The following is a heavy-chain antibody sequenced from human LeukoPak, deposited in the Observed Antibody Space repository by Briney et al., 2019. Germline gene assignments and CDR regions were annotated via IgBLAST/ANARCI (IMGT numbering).Heavy chain of an antibody. Sequence: ASVKVSCKASGYTFPSYGFSWVRQAPGQGLEWMGWISAYNGNTNYAQKLQGRVTMTTDTSTSTAYMELRSLRSDDTAVYYCARGARYCSSISCYNPDYWGQGTLVTVSS. CDR2: ISAYNGNT. CDR1: GYTFPSYG. J-gene: IGHJ4*02. CDR3: ARGARYCSSISCYNPDY. V-gene: IGHV1-18*01. D-gene: IGHD2-2*02.